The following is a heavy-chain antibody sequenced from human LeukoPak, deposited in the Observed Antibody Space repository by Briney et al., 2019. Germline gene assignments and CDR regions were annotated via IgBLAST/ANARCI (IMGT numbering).Heavy chain of an antibody. Sequence: PGGSLRLSCAASGFTFSSYAMSWVRQAPGKGLEWVSAISGRGGSTYYADSVKGRFTISRDNSKNTLYLQMNSLRAEDTAVYYCAKDLARVVPAAAGDYWGQGTLVTVSS. CDR3: AKDLARVVPAAAGDY. CDR2: ISGRGGST. V-gene: IGHV3-23*01. J-gene: IGHJ4*02. D-gene: IGHD2-2*01. CDR1: GFTFSSYA.